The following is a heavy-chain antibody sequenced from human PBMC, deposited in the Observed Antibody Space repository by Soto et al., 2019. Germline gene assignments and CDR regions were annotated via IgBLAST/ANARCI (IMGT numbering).Heavy chain of an antibody. D-gene: IGHD3-22*01. J-gene: IGHJ4*02. CDR1: GFTFSRNA. Sequence: LRLSCAASGFTFSRNAMSWVRQAPGKGLEWVSVIYSGGSTYYADSVKGRFTISRDNSKNTLYLQMNSLRAEDTAVYYCASSLGAYYYDSSGYLTYWGQGTLVTVSS. V-gene: IGHV3-53*01. CDR3: ASSLGAYYYDSSGYLTY. CDR2: IYSGGST.